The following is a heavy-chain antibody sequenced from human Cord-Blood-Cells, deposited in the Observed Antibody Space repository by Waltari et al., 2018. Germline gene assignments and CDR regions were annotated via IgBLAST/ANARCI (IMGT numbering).Heavy chain of an antibody. CDR2: IYYSGRT. Sequence: QLQLQESGPGLVKPSETLSLTCTVSGGSISSSSYYWGWIRQPLGKGLEWIGIIYYSGRTCYIPSLKSRVTISVDTSKNQFSLKLSSVTAADTAVYYCAEAAAGHYWGQGTLVTVSS. V-gene: IGHV4-39*07. J-gene: IGHJ4*02. CDR1: GGSISSSSYY. CDR3: AEAAAGHY. D-gene: IGHD6-13*01.